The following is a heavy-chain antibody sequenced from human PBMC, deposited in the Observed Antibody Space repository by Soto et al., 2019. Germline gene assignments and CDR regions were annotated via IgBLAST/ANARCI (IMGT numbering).Heavy chain of an antibody. V-gene: IGHV1-69*13. CDR3: ASVKGSSPSGFDY. CDR1: GYTFTTYG. J-gene: IGHJ4*02. Sequence: ASVKVSCKASGYTFTTYGVSWVRQAPGQGLEWMGGIIPIFGTANYAQKFQGRVTITADESTSTAYMELSSLRSEDTAVYYCASVKGSSPSGFDYWGQGTLVTVSS. D-gene: IGHD6-6*01. CDR2: IIPIFGTA.